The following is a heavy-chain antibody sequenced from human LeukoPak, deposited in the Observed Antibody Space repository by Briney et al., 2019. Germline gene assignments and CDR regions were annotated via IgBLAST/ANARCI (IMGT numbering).Heavy chain of an antibody. Sequence: KTSETLSLTCTVSGGSISSSSYYWGWIRQPPGKGLEWIGSIYYSGSTYYNPSLKSRVTISVDTSKNQFSLKLSSVTAADTAVYYCARALYVWGSYRHYFDYWGQGTLVTVSS. CDR1: GGSISSSSYY. CDR2: IYYSGST. D-gene: IGHD3-16*02. V-gene: IGHV4-39*07. J-gene: IGHJ4*02. CDR3: ARALYVWGSYRHYFDY.